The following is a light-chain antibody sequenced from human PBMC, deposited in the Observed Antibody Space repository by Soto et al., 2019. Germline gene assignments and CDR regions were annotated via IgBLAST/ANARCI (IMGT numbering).Light chain of an antibody. Sequence: EILVTQSPAPLSVSPGDSATLSCRASQSVSNNLAWYQQRPGQAPRLLIYGASTRATGIPARFSGSGSGTEFTLTISSLQSEDFAVYYCQQYNDWPQWTFGQGTKVDIK. CDR1: QSVSNN. V-gene: IGKV3-15*01. CDR3: QQYNDWPQWT. CDR2: GAS. J-gene: IGKJ1*01.